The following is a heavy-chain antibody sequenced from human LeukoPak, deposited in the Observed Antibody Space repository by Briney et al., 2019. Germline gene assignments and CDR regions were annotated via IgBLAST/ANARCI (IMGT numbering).Heavy chain of an antibody. CDR2: MSVSGGST. Sequence: GGSLRLSCAASGFTFSDYAMSWVRQAPGKGLEWVSAMSVSGGSTYYADSVQGRFTISRDNSKNTLYLQMNSLGVEDTAVYYCASPLDCCGASSYFEVGYWGQGTLVTVSS. CDR3: ASPLDCCGASSYFEVGY. CDR1: GFTFSDYA. D-gene: IGHD2-15*01. V-gene: IGHV3-23*01. J-gene: IGHJ4*02.